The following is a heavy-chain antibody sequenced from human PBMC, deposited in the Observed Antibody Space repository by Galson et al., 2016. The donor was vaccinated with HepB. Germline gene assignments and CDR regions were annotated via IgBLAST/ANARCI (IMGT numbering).Heavy chain of an antibody. Sequence: SLRLSCAASGFSFSDYAMDWVRQAPGKGLDWVANINPDGSQQRYVDSVHGRFTISRDNSKNSPYLQMNSLRAEDAAVYYCAGWTTSTNYWGQGTLVTVSS. CDR2: INPDGSQQ. CDR3: AGWTTSTNY. V-gene: IGHV3-7*05. D-gene: IGHD2-2*01. CDR1: GFSFSDYA. J-gene: IGHJ4*02.